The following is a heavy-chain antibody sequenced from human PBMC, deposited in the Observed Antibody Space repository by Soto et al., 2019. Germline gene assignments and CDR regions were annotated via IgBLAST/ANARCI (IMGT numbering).Heavy chain of an antibody. Sequence: GGSLRLSCAASGFTFSNFAMGWFRQAPGQGLEWLSTISNSGGTTYYADSVKGRFTVSRDNSKNTLYLQMNGLRAEDTAMYYCAKEGAARVVVSSVIDPWGQGTLVTVSS. J-gene: IGHJ5*02. CDR3: AKEGAARVVVSSVIDP. CDR1: GFTFSNFA. CDR2: ISNSGGTT. D-gene: IGHD3-22*01. V-gene: IGHV3-23*01.